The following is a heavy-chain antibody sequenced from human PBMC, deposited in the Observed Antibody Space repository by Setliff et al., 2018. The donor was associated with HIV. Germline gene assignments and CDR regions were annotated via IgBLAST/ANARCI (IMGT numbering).Heavy chain of an antibody. Sequence: PSETLSLTCTVSGGSISSYYWSWMRQSPGKGLEWIGYIHSSGPTNYNPSLKSRVSISVDTSKNQFSLKLSSVTAADTAVYYCARHDADGGGPFFQHWGQGTPVTVSS. CDR2: IHSSGPT. CDR3: ARHDADGGGPFFQH. D-gene: IGHD3-16*01. J-gene: IGHJ1*01. V-gene: IGHV4-4*09. CDR1: GGSISSYY.